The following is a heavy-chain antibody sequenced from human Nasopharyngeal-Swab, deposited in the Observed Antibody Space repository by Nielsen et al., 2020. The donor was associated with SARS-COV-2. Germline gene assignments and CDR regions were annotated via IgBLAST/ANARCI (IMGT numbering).Heavy chain of an antibody. V-gene: IGHV3-30*18. D-gene: IGHD6-13*01. Sequence: GGSLRLSCAASGFTFSTYGMHWVRQAPGQGLEWVAVISYDGSDKYYADSVKGRFTISRDNSKNTLYLLMHSLRAEDTAVYYCAKDAAARLPPFYYYYMDVWGKGTTVTVSS. CDR2: ISYDGSDK. CDR1: GFTFSTYG. J-gene: IGHJ6*03. CDR3: AKDAAARLPPFYYYYMDV.